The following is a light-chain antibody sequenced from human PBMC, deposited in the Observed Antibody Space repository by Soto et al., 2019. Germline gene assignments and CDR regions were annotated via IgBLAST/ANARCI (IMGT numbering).Light chain of an antibody. Sequence: QSVLTQPRSVSGAPGQRVTISCTGSSSNIGAGYDVHWYQQLPGTAPKLLIYGNSNRPSRVPDRFSGSKSGTSAPLAITGLQAEDGADYYCQSYDSSLSGYVFGTGTKVTVL. CDR3: QSYDSSLSGYV. CDR2: GNS. CDR1: SSNIGAGYD. J-gene: IGLJ1*01. V-gene: IGLV1-40*01.